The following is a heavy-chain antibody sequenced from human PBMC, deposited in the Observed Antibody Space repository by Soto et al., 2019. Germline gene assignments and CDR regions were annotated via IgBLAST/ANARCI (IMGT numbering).Heavy chain of an antibody. Sequence: PSETLSLTCTVSGGSISSGGYYWSWIRQHPGKGLEWIGYIYYSGSTYYNPSLKSRVTISVDTSKNQFSLKLSSVTAADTAVYYCARAYGSGWYFDYWGQGPLVTVSS. CDR3: ARAYGSGWYFDY. CDR1: GGSISSGGYY. D-gene: IGHD6-19*01. CDR2: IYYSGST. J-gene: IGHJ4*02. V-gene: IGHV4-31*03.